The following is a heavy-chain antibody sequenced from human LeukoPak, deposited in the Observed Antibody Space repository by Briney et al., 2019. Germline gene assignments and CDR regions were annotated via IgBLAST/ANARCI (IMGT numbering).Heavy chain of an antibody. Sequence: GGSLRLSCAASGFTFSTYWMHWVRQAPGKGLVWVSRINRDGSSTSYADSVKGRFTISRDNSKNTLYLQMGSLRAEDMAVYYCARDLYCSSTSCYIDWGQGTLVTVSS. V-gene: IGHV3-74*01. J-gene: IGHJ4*02. CDR1: GFTFSTYW. D-gene: IGHD2-2*02. CDR2: INRDGSST. CDR3: ARDLYCSSTSCYID.